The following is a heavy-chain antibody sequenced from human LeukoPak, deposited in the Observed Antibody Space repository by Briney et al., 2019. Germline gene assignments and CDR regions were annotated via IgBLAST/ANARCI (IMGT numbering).Heavy chain of an antibody. CDR3: ARARIAVAGYNWFDP. CDR2: MNPNSGNT. CDR1: GGSFSNYA. D-gene: IGHD6-19*01. V-gene: IGHV1-8*02. J-gene: IGHJ5*02. Sequence: GASVKVSCKASGGSFSNYAISWVRQAPGQGLEWMGWMNPNSGNTGYAQKFQGRVTMTRNTSISTAYMELSSLRSEDTAVYYCARARIAVAGYNWFDPWGQGTLVTVSS.